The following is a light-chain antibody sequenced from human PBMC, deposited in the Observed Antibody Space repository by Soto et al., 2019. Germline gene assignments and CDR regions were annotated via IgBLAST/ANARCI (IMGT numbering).Light chain of an antibody. CDR3: LQDYTYPRT. Sequence: ASQMTQSPSSLSASIGDRVTITCRASQGIRDDLGWYHHKPGKAPKLLIYGASQLQIGVPSRFSGSRSGTDFTLTITGLQTDDIGTYYCLQDYTYPRTFGQGTTVQIK. CDR2: GAS. J-gene: IGKJ1*01. V-gene: IGKV1-6*01. CDR1: QGIRDD.